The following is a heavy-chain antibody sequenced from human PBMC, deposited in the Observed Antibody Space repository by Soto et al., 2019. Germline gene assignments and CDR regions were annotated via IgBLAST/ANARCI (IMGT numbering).Heavy chain of an antibody. CDR3: ARLNGYCVSTNCHGYYGMDV. J-gene: IGHJ6*02. CDR2: IYSSENT. D-gene: IGHD2-2*03. V-gene: IGHV4-39*01. Sequence: QLQLQESGPGLVKHSETLSLTCTVSGGSVSSNSYSWGWIRQSPGKGLEWIGTIYSSENTYYNPSLLSRVTISVDTSKNEFSLRLSSVTAADTAVYYCARLNGYCVSTNCHGYYGMDVWGQGTTVTVSS. CDR1: GGSVSSNSYS.